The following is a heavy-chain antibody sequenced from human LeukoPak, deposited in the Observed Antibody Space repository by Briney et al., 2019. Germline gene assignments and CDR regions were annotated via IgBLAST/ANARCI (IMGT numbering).Heavy chain of an antibody. CDR3: ARDWGGAVAGIIADY. Sequence: ASVKVSCKASGYNFNSYGFSWVRQAPGQGLEWMGWVNAYNVSRNYAQQFQGRVILTTDRSTNTAYMELRSLRSDDTAVYYCARDWGGAVAGIIADYWGQGTLVTVSS. J-gene: IGHJ4*02. CDR2: VNAYNVSR. V-gene: IGHV1-18*01. D-gene: IGHD6-19*01. CDR1: GYNFNSYG.